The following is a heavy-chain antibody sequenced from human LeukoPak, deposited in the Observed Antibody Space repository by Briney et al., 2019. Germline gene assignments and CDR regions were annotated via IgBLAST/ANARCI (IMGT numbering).Heavy chain of an antibody. CDR3: AKSGSIAVADKFDD. CDR2: ISYDGSNK. Sequence: GGSLRLSCAASGFSFSSYAMHWVRQAPGKGLEWVAVISYDGSNKYYADSVKGRFTISRDNSKNTLSVQMSSLRVEDTAVYYCAKSGSIAVADKFDDWGQGTLVTVSS. D-gene: IGHD6-19*01. J-gene: IGHJ4*02. V-gene: IGHV3-30-3*02. CDR1: GFSFSSYA.